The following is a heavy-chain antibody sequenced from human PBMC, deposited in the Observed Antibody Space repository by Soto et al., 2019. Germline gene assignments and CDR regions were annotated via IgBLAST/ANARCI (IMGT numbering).Heavy chain of an antibody. J-gene: IGHJ6*02. CDR3: AKGIAMIVVVAGNGMDV. Sequence: GGSLRLSCAASTFTFKLYGMTWVRQAPGKGLEWVLAISGSGGSTYYADSVKGRFTISRDNSKNTLYLQMNSLRVEGTAVYYCAKGIAMIVVVAGNGMDVWGQGTTVTVSS. CDR1: TFTFKLYG. V-gene: IGHV3-23*01. D-gene: IGHD3-22*01. CDR2: ISGSGGST.